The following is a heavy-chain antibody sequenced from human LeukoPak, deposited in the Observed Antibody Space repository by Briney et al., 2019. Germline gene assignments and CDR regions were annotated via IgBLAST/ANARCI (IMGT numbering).Heavy chain of an antibody. Sequence: GGSLRLSCAASGFTFSSYAMSWVRQAPGKGLEWVSAISGSGGSTYYADSVKGRFTISRDNSENTLYLQMNSLRAEDTAVYYCAKDGGYSGYDQPSDYWGQGTLVTVSS. CDR1: GFTFSSYA. J-gene: IGHJ4*02. CDR2: ISGSGGST. D-gene: IGHD5-12*01. CDR3: AKDGGYSGYDQPSDY. V-gene: IGHV3-23*01.